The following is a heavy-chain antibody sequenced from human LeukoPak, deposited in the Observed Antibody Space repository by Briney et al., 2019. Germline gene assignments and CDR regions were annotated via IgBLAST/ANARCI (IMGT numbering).Heavy chain of an antibody. CDR3: ASSSGWPRSVDY. Sequence: SETLSLTCTVSGGSISSYYWSWIRQPPGKGLEWIGYIYYSGSTNYNPPLKSRVTISVDTSKNQFSLKLSSVTAADTAVYYCASSSGWPRSVDYWGQGTLVTVSS. D-gene: IGHD6-19*01. CDR1: GGSISSYY. J-gene: IGHJ4*02. CDR2: IYYSGST. V-gene: IGHV4-59*01.